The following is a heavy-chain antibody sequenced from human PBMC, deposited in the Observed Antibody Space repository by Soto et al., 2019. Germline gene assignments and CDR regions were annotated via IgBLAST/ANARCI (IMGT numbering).Heavy chain of an antibody. CDR2: IYYSGST. CDR3: ARGLTGYYSYFDY. CDR1: GGSISRYY. D-gene: IGHD3-9*01. Sequence: QVQLQESGPGLVKSSETLSLTCTLSGGSISRYYWNWIRQPPGKGLEWIGYIYYSGSTNYNPSLKSRVTISVDTSKNHFSLNLSSVTAADTAVYYCARGLTGYYSYFDYWGQGSLVTVSS. J-gene: IGHJ4*02. V-gene: IGHV4-59*01.